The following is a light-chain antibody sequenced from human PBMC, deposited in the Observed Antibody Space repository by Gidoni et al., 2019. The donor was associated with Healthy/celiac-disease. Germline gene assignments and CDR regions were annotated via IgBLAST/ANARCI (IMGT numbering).Light chain of an antibody. Sequence: DIQLTQSPSFLSASVADRVTITCRASQGISSYLAWYQQKPGKAPKLLIYAASTLQSGVPSRFSGSGSGTEFTLTISSLQPEDFATYYCQQLNSYPQTFGQGTKVEIK. CDR2: AAS. J-gene: IGKJ1*01. V-gene: IGKV1-9*01. CDR1: QGISSY. CDR3: QQLNSYPQT.